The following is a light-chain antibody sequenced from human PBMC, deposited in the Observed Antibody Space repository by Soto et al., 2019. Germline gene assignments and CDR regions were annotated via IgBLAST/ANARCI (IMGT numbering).Light chain of an antibody. J-gene: IGKJ1*01. Sequence: EIVMTQAPATLSVSPGERATLSCRASQSISSNLAWYQQKPGQAPRLLISGASTRATGVPARFSGSGSGTEFTLTISSLQSEDFAVYYCQQYDNWPPWTFGQGTKVDFK. V-gene: IGKV3-15*01. CDR1: QSISSN. CDR2: GAS. CDR3: QQYDNWPPWT.